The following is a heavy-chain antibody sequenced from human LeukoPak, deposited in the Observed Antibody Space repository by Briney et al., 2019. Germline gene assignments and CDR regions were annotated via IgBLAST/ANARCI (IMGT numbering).Heavy chain of an antibody. D-gene: IGHD3-10*01. CDR3: ARNIWFGESADAFDI. CDR2: INPNSGGT. Sequence: ASVKVSCKASGYTFTGYYIHWVRQAPGQGLEWMGWINPNSGGTNYAQKFQGRVTMTRDKSIRTAYMELSRLTSDDTAVYYCARNIWFGESADAFDIWGQGTMVTVSS. J-gene: IGHJ3*02. V-gene: IGHV1-2*02. CDR1: GYTFTGYY.